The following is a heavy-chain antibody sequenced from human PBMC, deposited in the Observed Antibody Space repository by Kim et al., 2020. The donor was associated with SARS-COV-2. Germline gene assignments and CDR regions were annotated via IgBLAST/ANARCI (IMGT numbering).Heavy chain of an antibody. CDR2: INHSGRT. J-gene: IGHJ2*01. CDR1: GGSFSGYY. Sequence: SETLSLTCAVYGGSFSGYYWSWSRQPPGKGLAWIGEINHSGRTNYNPSLKSRVTISVDTSKNQFSLKLTSVTATDTAVYFCSRRLSNTSGWGSHYCDLWG. D-gene: IGHD3-10*01. CDR3: SRRLSNTSGWGSHYCDL. V-gene: IGHV4-34*01.